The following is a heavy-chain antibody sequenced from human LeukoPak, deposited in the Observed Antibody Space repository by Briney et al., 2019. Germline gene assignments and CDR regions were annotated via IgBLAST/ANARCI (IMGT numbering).Heavy chain of an antibody. CDR3: ARLKYCSSTSCSQFDP. J-gene: IGHJ5*02. CDR2: IYPGDSDT. V-gene: IGHV5-51*01. CDR1: GYRFTSYW. Sequence: GESLKISCKGSGYRFTSYWIGWVRQMPGKGLEWMGIIYPGDSDTRYSPSFQGQVTISADKSISTAYLQWSSLKASDTAMYYCARLKYCSSTSCSQFDPWGQGTLVTVSS. D-gene: IGHD2-2*01.